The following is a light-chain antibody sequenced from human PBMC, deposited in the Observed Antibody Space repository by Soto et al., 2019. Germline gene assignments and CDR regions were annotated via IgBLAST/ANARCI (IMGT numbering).Light chain of an antibody. V-gene: IGKV3-20*01. CDR1: QNIVSNY. Sequence: IVLTQSPGTLSLSPGDTATLSCRASQNIVSNYLAWYHQRPGQAPRPLMFGASRRATGIPDRFSGSGSGTDFTLSIDRLEPEDSGLYYCQQYGASLWTFGQGTKVEIK. CDR2: GAS. CDR3: QQYGASLWT. J-gene: IGKJ1*01.